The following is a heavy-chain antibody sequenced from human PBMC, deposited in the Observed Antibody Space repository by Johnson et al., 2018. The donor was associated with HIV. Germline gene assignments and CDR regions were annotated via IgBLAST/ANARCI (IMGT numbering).Heavy chain of an antibody. Sequence: VQLVESGGGLVQPGGSLRLSCAASGFTFSSYWMHWVRQAPGKGLVWVSRINKDWSDTTYGDTVMGRFTISRDDAKNTLYLQMNSLRAEDTAVYYCARAQVLPDVAFDLWGQGIKVTVSS. J-gene: IGHJ3*01. CDR3: ARAQVLPDVAFDL. D-gene: IGHD2-2*01. CDR2: INKDWSDT. CDR1: GFTFSSYW. V-gene: IGHV3-74*01.